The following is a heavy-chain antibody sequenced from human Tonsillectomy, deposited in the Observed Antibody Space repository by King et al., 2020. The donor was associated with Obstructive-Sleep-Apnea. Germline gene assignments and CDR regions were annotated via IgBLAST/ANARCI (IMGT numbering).Heavy chain of an antibody. CDR3: ARGLGYSYGYSFDY. CDR2: LYSGGAT. V-gene: IGHV3-66*01. J-gene: IGHJ4*02. Sequence: QLVESGGGLVQPGGSLSLSCAVSGLAVISTYMSWVRQAPGKGLEWVSTLYSGGATDYPDSVKGRLTNSRDTSKNTLYLQMNSLRAEDTAVYFCARGLGYSYGYSFDYWGQGTLVTVSS. D-gene: IGHD5-18*01. CDR1: GLAVISTY.